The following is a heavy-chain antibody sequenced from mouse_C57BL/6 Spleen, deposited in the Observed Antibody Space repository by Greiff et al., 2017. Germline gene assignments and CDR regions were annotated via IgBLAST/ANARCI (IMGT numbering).Heavy chain of an antibody. Sequence: QVQLQQPGAELVKPGASVKLSCKASGYTFTSYWMHWVKQRPGQGLEWIGRIHPNSGSTNYNEKLKSKATLNVEKSASTAYMQLSSLTSEDSAVYYCATMTTLVAYYVDYWGQGTTLTVAS. CDR2: IHPNSGST. CDR1: GYTFTSYW. D-gene: IGHD1-1*01. CDR3: ATMTTLVAYYVDY. V-gene: IGHV1-64*01. J-gene: IGHJ2*01.